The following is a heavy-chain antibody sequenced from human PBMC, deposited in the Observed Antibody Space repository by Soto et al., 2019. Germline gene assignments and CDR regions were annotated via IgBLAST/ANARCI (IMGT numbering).Heavy chain of an antibody. CDR3: ARENFGVIIHDAFDL. CDR2: IYDSETT. Sequence: QVQLQESGPGLVMPSQTLSLTCTVSGDSVSSGGYYWNWIRQHPGRGLEWLGYIYDSETTYYNPSLESRLSISVDASKNQFSLKVTSVTPADTAVDYCARENFGVIIHDAFDLWGQGTMVTVSS. CDR1: GDSVSSGGYY. J-gene: IGHJ3*01. D-gene: IGHD2-8*01. V-gene: IGHV4-31*03.